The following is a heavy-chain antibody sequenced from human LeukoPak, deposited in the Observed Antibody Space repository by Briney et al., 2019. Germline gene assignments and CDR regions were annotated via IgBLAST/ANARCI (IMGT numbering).Heavy chain of an antibody. CDR1: GFTFRSYS. Sequence: GGSLRLSCAASGFTFRSYSMYWVRQAPGKGLEWVTLISYDGYDKSYADSVRGRFTISRDNSRNTLYLQMDSLRSEDTAVYYCARDFFPIVDSTWYEIGYWGQGTLVTVSS. J-gene: IGHJ4*02. CDR3: ARDFFPIVDSTWYEIGY. D-gene: IGHD2-21*01. V-gene: IGHV3-30*03. CDR2: ISYDGYDK.